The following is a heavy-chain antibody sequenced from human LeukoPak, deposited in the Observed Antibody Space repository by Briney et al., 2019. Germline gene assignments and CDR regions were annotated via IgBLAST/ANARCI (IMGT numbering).Heavy chain of an antibody. Sequence: GGSLRLSCAASGFTFRSYSMNWVRQAPGKGLEWVSYISSTSNTIYYADSVKGRFTISRDNSKNTLYLQMNSLRAEDTAVYYCAKSPGSGSYYRGEIDAFDIWGQGTMVTVSS. J-gene: IGHJ3*02. D-gene: IGHD3-10*01. CDR1: GFTFRSYS. CDR2: ISSTSNTI. V-gene: IGHV3-48*01. CDR3: AKSPGSGSYYRGEIDAFDI.